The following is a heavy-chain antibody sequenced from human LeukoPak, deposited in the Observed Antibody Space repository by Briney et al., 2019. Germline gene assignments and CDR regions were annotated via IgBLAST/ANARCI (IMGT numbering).Heavy chain of an antibody. D-gene: IGHD6-13*01. CDR1: GFTFSSYG. V-gene: IGHV3-23*01. CDR2: ISGSGGST. J-gene: IGHJ4*02. Sequence: PGGSLRLSCAASGFTFSSYGMSWVRQAPGNGLEWVSAISGSGGSTYYADSVKGRFTISRDNSKNTLYLQMNSLRAEDTAVYYCAKEYSSSWRIFDYWGQGTLVTVSS. CDR3: AKEYSSSWRIFDY.